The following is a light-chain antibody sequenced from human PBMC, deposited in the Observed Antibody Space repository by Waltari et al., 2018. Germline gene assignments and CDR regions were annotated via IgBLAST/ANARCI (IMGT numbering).Light chain of an antibody. J-gene: IGKJ1*01. V-gene: IGKV2-28*01. CDR2: LGS. Sequence: DILMTQSPLALPVNTGEQTLISCSSSQSLLHSNGYNYLDWYLQKPGQSPQLLIYLGSNRASGVPDRFSGSGSGTDFTLRISRVEAEDVGVYYCMQALQNPWTFGQGTKVEIK. CDR1: QSLLHSNGYNY. CDR3: MQALQNPWT.